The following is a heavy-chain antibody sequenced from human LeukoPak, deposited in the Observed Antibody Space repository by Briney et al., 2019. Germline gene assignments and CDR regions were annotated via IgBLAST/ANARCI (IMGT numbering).Heavy chain of an antibody. V-gene: IGHV4-59*01. CDR3: ALLAVAGTRGGYYYYGMDV. Sequence: SETLSLTCTVSGGSISSYYWSWIRQPPGKGLEWIGYIYYRGSTNYNPSLKSRVTISVDTSKNQFSLKLSSVTAADTAVYYCALLAVAGTRGGYYYYGMDVWGKGTTVTVSS. J-gene: IGHJ6*04. CDR1: GGSISSYY. D-gene: IGHD6-19*01. CDR2: IYYRGST.